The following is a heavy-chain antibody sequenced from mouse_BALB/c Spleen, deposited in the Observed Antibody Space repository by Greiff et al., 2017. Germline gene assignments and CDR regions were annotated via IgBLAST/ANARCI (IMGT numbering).Heavy chain of an antibody. J-gene: IGHJ2*01. CDR1: GYTFTDYA. D-gene: IGHD1-1*01. CDR3: ARGGYYYGSSDYFDY. Sequence: VQLVESGAELVRPGVSVKISCKGSGYTFTDYAMHWVKQSHAKSLEWIGVISTYYGDASYNQKFKGKATMTVDKSSSTAYMELARLTSEDSAIYYCARGGYYYGSSDYFDYWGQGTTLTVSS. CDR2: ISTYYGDA. V-gene: IGHV1S137*01.